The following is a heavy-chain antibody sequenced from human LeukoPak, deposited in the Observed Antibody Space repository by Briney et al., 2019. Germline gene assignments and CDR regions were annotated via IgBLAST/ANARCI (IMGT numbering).Heavy chain of an antibody. CDR3: ARYYDRSGYAFDI. Sequence: SETLSLTCTVSGGSISSYYWSWIRQPPGKGLEWIGYIYYSGSTNYNPSLKSRVTMSLDTSKNQFSLKLSSVTAADTAVYYCARYYDRSGYAFDIWGQGTMVTVSS. V-gene: IGHV4-59*12. D-gene: IGHD3-22*01. CDR1: GGSISSYY. CDR2: IYYSGST. J-gene: IGHJ3*02.